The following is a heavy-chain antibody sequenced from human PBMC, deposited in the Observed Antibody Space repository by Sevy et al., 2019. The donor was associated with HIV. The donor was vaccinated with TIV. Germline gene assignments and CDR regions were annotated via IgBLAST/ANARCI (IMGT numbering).Heavy chain of an antibody. CDR1: GFSFSDHR. CDR3: ARDRCTDGVCFRSGYFDY. D-gene: IGHD2-8*01. V-gene: IGHV3-30*03. J-gene: IGHJ4*01. CDR2: ISYDGRNTK. Sequence: GGSLRLSCVGSGFSFSDHRMHWVRQAPGKGLEWMAVISYDGRNTKYKADSVKGRFTISRDNSKNTLYLQMTRLRTEDTAVYYCARDRCTDGVCFRSGYFDYWGQGTLVTVSS.